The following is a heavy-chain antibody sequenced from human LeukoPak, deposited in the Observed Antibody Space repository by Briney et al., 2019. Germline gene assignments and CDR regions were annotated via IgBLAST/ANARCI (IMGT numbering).Heavy chain of an antibody. Sequence: GGSLRLSCAASGFTVSSNYMSWVRQAPGKGLEWVSVIYSGGSTYYADSVKGRFTISRDNSKNTLYLQMNSLRAEDTAVYYGASSYDSSGYYAYWGQGTLVTVSS. J-gene: IGHJ4*02. CDR2: IYSGGST. CDR3: ASSYDSSGYYAY. CDR1: GFTVSSNY. D-gene: IGHD3-22*01. V-gene: IGHV3-53*01.